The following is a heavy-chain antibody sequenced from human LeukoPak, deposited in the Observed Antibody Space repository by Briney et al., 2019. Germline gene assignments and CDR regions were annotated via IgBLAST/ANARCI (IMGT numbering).Heavy chain of an antibody. CDR3: AKDFSVYNYDSRVLDY. Sequence: GGSLRLSCAASRFTFSSYGMHWVRQAPGKGLEWVAFMRYDGRNKYYSDSVKGRFTISRDNSKNTLYLQMNRLRAEDTAVYYCAKDFSVYNYDSRVLDYWGQGTLVTVSS. J-gene: IGHJ4*02. V-gene: IGHV3-30*02. CDR2: MRYDGRNK. CDR1: RFTFSSYG. D-gene: IGHD3-22*01.